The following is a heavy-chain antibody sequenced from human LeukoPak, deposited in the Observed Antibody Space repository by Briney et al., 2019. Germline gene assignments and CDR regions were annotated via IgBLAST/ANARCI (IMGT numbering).Heavy chain of an antibody. V-gene: IGHV4-59*08. CDR2: IYYSGST. CDR1: GGSISSYY. J-gene: IGHJ5*02. CDR3: AGSYYYDSSGYYRWDRFDP. D-gene: IGHD3-22*01. Sequence: SETLSLTCTVSGGSISSYYWSWIRQPPGKGLEWIGYIYYSGSTNYNPSLKSRVTISVDTSKNQFSLKLSSVTAADTAVYYCAGSYYYDSSGYYRWDRFDPWGQGTLVTVSS.